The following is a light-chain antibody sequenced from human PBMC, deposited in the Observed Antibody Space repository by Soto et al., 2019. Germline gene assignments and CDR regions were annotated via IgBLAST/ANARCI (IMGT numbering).Light chain of an antibody. CDR3: CSYAGSYSWV. J-gene: IGLJ3*02. CDR1: SSDVGGYKY. Sequence: QSVLTQPRSVSGSPGQSVTISCTGTSSDVGGYKYVSWYQQHPGKAPKFIIYDVSERPSGVPDRFSGSKSGNTASLTISGLEAEDESDYYCCSYAGSYSWVFGGRTQLTVL. CDR2: DVS. V-gene: IGLV2-11*01.